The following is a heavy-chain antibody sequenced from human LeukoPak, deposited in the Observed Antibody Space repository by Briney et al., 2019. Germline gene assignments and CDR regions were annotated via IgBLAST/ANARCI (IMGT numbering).Heavy chain of an antibody. J-gene: IGHJ5*02. CDR3: ARENSAYSSSPNWFDP. Sequence: SGGSLRLSCAASGFTFSSYSMNWVRQAPGKGLEWVSYINNSSSTIYYSDSVKGRFTISRDNAKNSLYLQMNTLRAEDTAVYYCARENSAYSSSPNWFDPWGQGTLVTVSS. D-gene: IGHD6-13*01. CDR1: GFTFSSYS. CDR2: INNSSSTI. V-gene: IGHV3-48*04.